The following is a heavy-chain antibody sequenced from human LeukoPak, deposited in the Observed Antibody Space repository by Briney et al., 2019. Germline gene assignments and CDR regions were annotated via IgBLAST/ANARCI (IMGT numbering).Heavy chain of an antibody. CDR1: GFTFSSYS. D-gene: IGHD6-13*01. Sequence: PGGSLRLSCAASGFTFSSYSMNWVRQAPGKGLEWVSCISSSSSYIYYADSVKGRFTISRDNAKNSLYLQMNSLRAEDTAVYYCAREGLAAAASDAFDIWGQGTMVTVSS. CDR3: AREGLAAAASDAFDI. J-gene: IGHJ3*02. V-gene: IGHV3-21*01. CDR2: ISSSSSYI.